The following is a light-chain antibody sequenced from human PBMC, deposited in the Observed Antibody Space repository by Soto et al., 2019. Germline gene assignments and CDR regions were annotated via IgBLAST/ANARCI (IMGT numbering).Light chain of an antibody. V-gene: IGKV3-20*01. CDR2: GAS. J-gene: IGKJ1*01. CDR1: QSFSSTY. Sequence: EIVLTQSPGTLSLSPGERATLSCRASQSFSSTYLAWYQQKAGQAPRLLIYGASSRATGVPDRFSGSGSGTEFILTISSLEPEDFAVYYCQQYAGSPTWTFGQGTKVEIK. CDR3: QQYAGSPTWT.